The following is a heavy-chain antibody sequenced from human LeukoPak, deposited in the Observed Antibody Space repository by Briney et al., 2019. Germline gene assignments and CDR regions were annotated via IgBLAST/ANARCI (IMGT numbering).Heavy chain of an antibody. Sequence: GGSLRLSCAASGFTFSSYWMSWVRQAPGKGLEWVANIKQDGSEKYYVDSVKGRFTISRDNAKNSLYLQMNSLRAEDTAVYYCATLRLVATTPFDYWGQGTLVTVSS. CDR3: ATLRLVATTPFDY. D-gene: IGHD5-12*01. V-gene: IGHV3-7*01. CDR2: IKQDGSEK. CDR1: GFTFSSYW. J-gene: IGHJ4*02.